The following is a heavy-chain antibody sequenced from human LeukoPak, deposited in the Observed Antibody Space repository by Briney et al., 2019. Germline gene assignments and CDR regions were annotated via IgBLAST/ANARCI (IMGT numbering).Heavy chain of an antibody. V-gene: IGHV3-53*05. CDR1: GFTVSSNY. Sequence: GGSLRLSCAASGFTVSSNYMSWVRQAPGEGLEWVSVIFSGGSTYYADSVKGRFTISRDNSKNTLYLQMNSLRAEDTAVYYCARGTRWWLLLEYYYGMDVWGKGTTVTVSS. J-gene: IGHJ6*04. D-gene: IGHD5-12*01. CDR3: ARGTRWWLLLEYYYGMDV. CDR2: IFSGGST.